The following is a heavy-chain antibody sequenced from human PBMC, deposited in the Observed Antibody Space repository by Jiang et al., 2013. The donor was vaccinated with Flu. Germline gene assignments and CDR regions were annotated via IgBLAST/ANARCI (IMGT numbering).Heavy chain of an antibody. V-gene: IGHV3-73*01. CDR1: GFTFSGSA. Sequence: GFTFSGSAMHWVRQASGKGLEWVGRIRSKTNTYATAYAASVKGRFTISRDDSENTAYLQMNSLKTEDTAVYYCAYCSGGSCSGFDYWGQGTLVTVSS. D-gene: IGHD2-15*01. CDR3: AYCSGGSCSGFDY. J-gene: IGHJ4*02. CDR2: IRSKTNTYAT.